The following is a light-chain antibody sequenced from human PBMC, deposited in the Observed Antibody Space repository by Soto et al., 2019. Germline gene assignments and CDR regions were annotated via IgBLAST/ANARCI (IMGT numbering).Light chain of an antibody. J-gene: IGKJ2*01. CDR2: GAS. V-gene: IGKV3-15*01. CDR3: QQYNNWHPRT. Sequence: EIVMTQSPVTLSVSPGERATLSCRASQSVSNHLAWYQQKPGQAPRLLIYGASTRAIGIPARFSGSGSGTEFTLTISSLQSEDFAVYYCQQYNNWHPRTFGQGTKLEIK. CDR1: QSVSNH.